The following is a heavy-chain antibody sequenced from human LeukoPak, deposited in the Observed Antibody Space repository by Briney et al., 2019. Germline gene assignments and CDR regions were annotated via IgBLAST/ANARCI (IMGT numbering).Heavy chain of an antibody. Sequence: ASVKDSCKASGYTFTGYYMHWVRQAPGQGLEWMGRINPNSGGTNYAQKFQGRVTMTRDTSISTAYMELSRLRSDDTAVYYCAREGGGSYYKAYYFDYWGQGTLVTVSS. CDR2: INPNSGGT. D-gene: IGHD1-26*01. V-gene: IGHV1-2*06. CDR1: GYTFTGYY. CDR3: AREGGGSYYKAYYFDY. J-gene: IGHJ4*02.